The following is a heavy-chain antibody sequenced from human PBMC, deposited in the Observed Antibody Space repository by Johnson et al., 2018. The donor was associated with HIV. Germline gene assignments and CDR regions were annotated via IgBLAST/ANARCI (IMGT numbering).Heavy chain of an antibody. CDR1: GFTFSDYD. V-gene: IGHV3-13*01. J-gene: IGHJ3*01. Sequence: VQLVESGGSVVQPGGSLRLSCVASGFTFSDYDMHWVRQTTGKVLEWVSAIGIAGDTYYPGSVKGRFTISRENAKNSFYLQMNSLGVGDTAVYYCARRAYGSRSFSDAFDLWGPGTTVIVSS. D-gene: IGHD3-10*01. CDR3: ARRAYGSRSFSDAFDL. CDR2: IGIAGDT.